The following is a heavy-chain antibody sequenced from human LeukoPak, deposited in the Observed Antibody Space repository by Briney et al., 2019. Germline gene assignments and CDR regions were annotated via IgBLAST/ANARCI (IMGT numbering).Heavy chain of an antibody. J-gene: IGHJ4*02. D-gene: IGHD5-24*01. CDR1: GFTFSNSE. V-gene: IGHV3-48*03. CDR2: ISSSATRT. CDR3: ARGEMSTTLPH. Sequence: GSLRLSCAASGFTFSNSEMNWVRQAPGKGLEWISYISSSATRTYYADSVRGRFTISRDDALSSVYLEMNSLSAEDTAVYYYARGEMSTTLPHWGQGTLVIVSS.